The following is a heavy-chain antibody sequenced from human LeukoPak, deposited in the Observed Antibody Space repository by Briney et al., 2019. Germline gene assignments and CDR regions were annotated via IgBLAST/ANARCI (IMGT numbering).Heavy chain of an antibody. V-gene: IGHV7-4-1*02. CDR3: ARNRDKYRIAAAGATDY. Sequence: ASVKVSCKASGYTFTSYAMNWVRQAPGQGLEWMGWINTNTGNPTYAQGFTGRFVFSLDTSVSTTYLQISSLKAEDTAVYYCARNRDKYRIAAAGATDYWGQGTLVTVSS. J-gene: IGHJ4*02. D-gene: IGHD6-13*01. CDR2: INTNTGNP. CDR1: GYTFTSYA.